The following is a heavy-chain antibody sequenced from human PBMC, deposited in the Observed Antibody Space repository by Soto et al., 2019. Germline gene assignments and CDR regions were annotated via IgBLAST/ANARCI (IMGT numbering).Heavy chain of an antibody. Sequence: QVQLVESGGGVVQPGRSLRLSCAASGFTVRSYGMHWGRQAPGQGLEWVVVIRYDGSKKYFADSVKGRLTIHRDNSKNTLYLQMNSLRAEDTAVYYCARAQSTVSTFYYPYGMDVLGQGTTVTVSS. V-gene: IGHV3-33*01. CDR1: GFTVRSYG. CDR2: IRYDGSKK. CDR3: ARAQSTVSTFYYPYGMDV. D-gene: IGHD4-4*01. J-gene: IGHJ6*02.